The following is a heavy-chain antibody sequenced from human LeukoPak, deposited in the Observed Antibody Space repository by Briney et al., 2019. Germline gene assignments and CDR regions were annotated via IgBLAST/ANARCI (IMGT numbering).Heavy chain of an antibody. V-gene: IGHV1-8*02. CDR3: ARFRSSIAARDGMDV. CDR2: MNPNSGNT. CDR1: GYIFTNYG. D-gene: IGHD6-6*01. J-gene: IGHJ6*02. Sequence: GASVKVSCKASGYIFTNYGISWVRQAPGQGLEYMGWMNPNSGNTGYAQKFQGRVTMTRNTSISTAYMELSSLRSEDTAVYYCARFRSSIAARDGMDVWGQGTSVTVSS.